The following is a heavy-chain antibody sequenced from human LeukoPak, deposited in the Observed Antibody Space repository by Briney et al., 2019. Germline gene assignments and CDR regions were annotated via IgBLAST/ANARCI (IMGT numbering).Heavy chain of an antibody. Sequence: SGGALRLSCAASGFTFGTYAMSWVRQAPGRGLEWVSTISGSGGSTYYADSEKRRFTISRHNSKNTLYLQMNSVRVEDTAVYYCATRQTCPSDGGQGTVVPVSS. J-gene: IGHJ4*02. D-gene: IGHD2-21*02. CDR3: ATRQTCPSD. CDR1: GFTFGTYA. CDR2: ISGSGGST. V-gene: IGHV3-23*01.